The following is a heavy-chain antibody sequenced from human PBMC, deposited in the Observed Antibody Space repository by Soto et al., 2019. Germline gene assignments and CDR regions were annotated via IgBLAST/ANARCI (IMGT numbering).Heavy chain of an antibody. V-gene: IGHV4-59*02. D-gene: IGHD6-25*01. CDR3: AREEPRNRNYCIYSSCYLDAFHF. Sequence: PSETLSLTCAFSGDSVTENYLTWIRQSPEKGLEWIGYMHYTGFSFSNPSLKSRVAISVDKSKNQFSLQLTSVTAADTAVYYCAREEPRNRNYCIYSSCYLDAFHFWSQGTMVTVSS. J-gene: IGHJ3*01. CDR2: MHYTGFS. CDR1: GDSVTENY.